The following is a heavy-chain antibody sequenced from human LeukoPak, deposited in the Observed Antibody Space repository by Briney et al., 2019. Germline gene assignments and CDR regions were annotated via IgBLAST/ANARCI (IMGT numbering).Heavy chain of an antibody. CDR1: GYTLTIYA. CDR3: ARDQGEYGDYVTFWDY. J-gene: IGHJ4*02. V-gene: IGHV1-3*01. D-gene: IGHD4-17*01. CDR2: ITAGNGNT. Sequence: GASVSLSCTASGYTLTIYAMDWVRQAPGQRLGWMGWITAGNGNTKYSQKFQGRVTITRDTSASTAYMELSSLRSEDTAVYYCARDQGEYGDYVTFWDYWGQGTLVTVSS.